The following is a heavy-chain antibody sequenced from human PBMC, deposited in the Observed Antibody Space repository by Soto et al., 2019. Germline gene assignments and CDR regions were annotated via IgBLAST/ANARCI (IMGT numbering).Heavy chain of an antibody. Sequence: SETLSLTCTVSGGSISSGGYYWSWIRQHPGKGLEWIGYIYYSGSTYYNLSLKSRVTISVDTSKNQFSLKLSSVTAADTAVYYCARDLYSSSWYWFDPWGQGTLVTVSS. CDR3: ARDLYSSSWYWFDP. V-gene: IGHV4-31*03. CDR2: IYYSGST. CDR1: GGSISSGGYY. J-gene: IGHJ5*02. D-gene: IGHD6-13*01.